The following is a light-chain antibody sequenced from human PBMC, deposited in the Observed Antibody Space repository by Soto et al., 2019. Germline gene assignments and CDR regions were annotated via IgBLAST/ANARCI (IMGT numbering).Light chain of an antibody. CDR2: EDN. CDR1: SSDIGSYNL. CDR3: CSYADTRTYV. V-gene: IGLV2-23*01. J-gene: IGLJ1*01. Sequence: QSVLTQPASVSGSPGQSITISCTGTSSDIGSYNLVSWYQQHPGKAPKLMIYEDNKRPSGVSNRFSGTKSGNTASLTIYNLQAEEEADYHCCSYADTRTYVFGTGTKVTVL.